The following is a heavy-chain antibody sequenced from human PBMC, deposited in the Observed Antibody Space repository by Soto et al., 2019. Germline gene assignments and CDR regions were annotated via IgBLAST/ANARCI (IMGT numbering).Heavy chain of an antibody. CDR1: GGAVRCGEYD. Sequence: SETRARTSPVSGGAVRCGEYDWRWRRPPRGKGLEWIGYIYYSGNTNYNPSLKSRVIISVDTSKNLFSLNLTSVTAADTAVYYWARIPVDTSMIYWLDPGGQGGLVTVS. CDR3: ARIPVDTSMIYWLDP. J-gene: IGHJ5*02. V-gene: IGHV4-61*08. D-gene: IGHD3-16*01. CDR2: IYYSGNT.